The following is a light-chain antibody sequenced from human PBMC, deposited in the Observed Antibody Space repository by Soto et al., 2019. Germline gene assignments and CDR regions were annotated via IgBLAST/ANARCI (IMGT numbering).Light chain of an antibody. Sequence: QSALNQPASVSGSPGQSITISCTGTSSDIGAYNFVSWYQQHPGKAPKLMLYDVNIRPSRVSNRFSGSKSGNTASLTISGLQAEDEADYYCTSWTTSTTMIFGGGTKLTVL. J-gene: IGLJ2*01. CDR3: TSWTTSTTMI. CDR1: SSDIGAYNF. V-gene: IGLV2-14*03. CDR2: DVN.